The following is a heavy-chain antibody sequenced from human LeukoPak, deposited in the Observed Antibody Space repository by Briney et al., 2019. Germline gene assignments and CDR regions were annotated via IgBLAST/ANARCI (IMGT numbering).Heavy chain of an antibody. D-gene: IGHD6-19*01. V-gene: IGHV3-23*01. CDR3: ARGPQGWYVGYYFDY. CDR1: GFMFRNHG. J-gene: IGHJ4*02. CDR2: ISGSGDNT. Sequence: GGSLRLSCAASGFMFRNHGMNWVRQAPGKGLEWLSTISGSGDNTYYADSVKGRFTISRDNSKNTLYLQMNSLRAEDTAVYYCARGPQGWYVGYYFDYWGQGTLVTVSS.